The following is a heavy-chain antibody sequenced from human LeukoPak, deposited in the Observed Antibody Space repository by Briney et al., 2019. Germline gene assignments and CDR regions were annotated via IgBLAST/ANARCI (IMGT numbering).Heavy chain of an antibody. D-gene: IGHD3-22*01. J-gene: IGHJ3*02. V-gene: IGHV4-39*07. CDR3: ARVGGYYDSSGYYYHAFDI. CDR1: GGSISSSSYY. CDR2: IYYSGST. Sequence: KPSETLSLTCTVSGGSISSSSYYWGWIRQPPGKGLEWIGSIYYSGSTYYNPSLKSRVTISVDTSKNQFSLKLSSVTAADTAVYYCARVGGYYDSSGYYYHAFDIWGQGTMVTVSS.